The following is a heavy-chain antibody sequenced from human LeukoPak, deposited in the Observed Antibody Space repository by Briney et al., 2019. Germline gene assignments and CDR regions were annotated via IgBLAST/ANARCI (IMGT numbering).Heavy chain of an antibody. Sequence: ASVKVSCKASGYTFTSYAMHWVRQAPGQRLEWMGWINAGNGNTKYSQKFQGRVTITRDTSASTAYIELSSLRSEDTAVYYCARVHYYDSSGYYYFDYWGQGTLVTVSS. J-gene: IGHJ4*02. CDR3: ARVHYYDSSGYYYFDY. CDR1: GYTFTSYA. D-gene: IGHD3-22*01. CDR2: INAGNGNT. V-gene: IGHV1-3*01.